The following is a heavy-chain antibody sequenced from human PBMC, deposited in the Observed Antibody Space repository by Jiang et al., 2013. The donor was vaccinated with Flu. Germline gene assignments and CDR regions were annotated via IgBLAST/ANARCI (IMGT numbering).Heavy chain of an antibody. D-gene: IGHD4-17*01. V-gene: IGHV1-18*01. Sequence: SCKASGYTFTSYGISWVRQAPGQGLEWMGWISAYNGNTNYAQKLQGRVTMTTDTSTSTADMELRSLRSDDTAVYYCARDENGDSFNAFDIWGQGTMVTVSS. CDR1: GYTFTSYG. CDR3: ARDENGDSFNAFDI. J-gene: IGHJ3*02. CDR2: ISAYNGNT.